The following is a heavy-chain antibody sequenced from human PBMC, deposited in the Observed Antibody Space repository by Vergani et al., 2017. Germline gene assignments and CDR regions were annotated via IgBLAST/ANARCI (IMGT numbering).Heavy chain of an antibody. CDR3: AGAPYCSSISCCGGQGMDV. J-gene: IGHJ6*02. CDR1: GGSISSGSYY. D-gene: IGHD2-2*01. Sequence: QVQLQESGPGLVKPSQTLSLTCTVSGGSISSGSYYWTCIRQPAGKGLEWIGRIYTSESTNYNPSLNSRVTISVATSKNQFSLKLSSVTAADTALYYCAGAPYCSSISCCGGQGMDVWGQGTTVTVSS. V-gene: IGHV4-61*02. CDR2: IYTSEST.